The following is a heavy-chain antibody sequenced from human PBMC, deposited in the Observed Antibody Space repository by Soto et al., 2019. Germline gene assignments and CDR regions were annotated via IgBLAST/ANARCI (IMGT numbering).Heavy chain of an antibody. D-gene: IGHD6-6*01. V-gene: IGHV1-2*02. Sequence: ASVKVSCKASGFSFTGYYIHWLRQAPGQGLEWMGWINAHSGGTEYAQKFHGRVTLTRDTCIATAYLTLTSLTSDDTALYYCAKDLTRQLAYWLDPWGQGTQVTVSS. CDR1: GFSFTGYY. CDR3: AKDLTRQLAYWLDP. J-gene: IGHJ5*02. CDR2: INAHSGGT.